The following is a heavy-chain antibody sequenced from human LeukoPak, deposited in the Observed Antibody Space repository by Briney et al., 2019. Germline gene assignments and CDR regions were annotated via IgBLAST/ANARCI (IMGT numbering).Heavy chain of an antibody. D-gene: IGHD2-15*01. Sequence: SETLSLTCTVSGGSISSGSYYWSWIRQPAGKGLEWIGRIYTSGSTNYNPSLKSRVTISVDTSKNQFSLKLSSVTAADTAVYYCARESCSGGSCYAGSWGQGTLVTVSS. CDR3: ARESCSGGSCYAGS. J-gene: IGHJ4*02. CDR1: GGSISSGSYY. CDR2: IYTSGST. V-gene: IGHV4-61*02.